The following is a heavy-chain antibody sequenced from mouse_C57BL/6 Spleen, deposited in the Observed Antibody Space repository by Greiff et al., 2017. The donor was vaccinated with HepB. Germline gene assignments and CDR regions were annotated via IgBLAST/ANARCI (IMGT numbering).Heavy chain of an antibody. CDR2: IDPENGDT. D-gene: IGHD1-1*01. V-gene: IGHV14-4*01. Sequence: VQLKQSGAELVRPGASVKLSCTASGFNIKDDYMHWVKQRPEQGLEWIGWIDPENGDTEYASKFQGKATITADTSSNTAYLQLSSLTSEDTAVYYCTSVVAPSYFDVWGTGTTVTVSS. CDR1: GFNIKDDY. J-gene: IGHJ1*03. CDR3: TSVVAPSYFDV.